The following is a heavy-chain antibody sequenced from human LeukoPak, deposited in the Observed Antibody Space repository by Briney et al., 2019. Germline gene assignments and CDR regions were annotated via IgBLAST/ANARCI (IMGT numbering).Heavy chain of an antibody. D-gene: IGHD2-2*01. Sequence: SLRLSCAASGFTFSSYGMHWVRQAPGKGLERVAVIWYDGSNKYYADSVKGRFTISRDNSKNTLYLQLNSLRAEDTAVYYCARRYCSSTSCYGGDGLDYWGQGTLVTVSS. V-gene: IGHV3-33*01. CDR3: ARRYCSSTSCYGGDGLDY. CDR2: IWYDGSNK. CDR1: GFTFSSYG. J-gene: IGHJ4*02.